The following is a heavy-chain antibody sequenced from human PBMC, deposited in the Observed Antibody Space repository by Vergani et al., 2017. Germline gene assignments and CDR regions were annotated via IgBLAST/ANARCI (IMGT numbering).Heavy chain of an antibody. V-gene: IGHV1-2*02. D-gene: IGHD3-10*02. J-gene: IGHJ5*02. Sequence: QVQLVQSGAEVRKPGASVKVSCKASGYSPSDHYIHWVRHAPGQGFEWMGRLDPHTGDTKYAEKFQGRAILTRDRSISTAYMELITMISDDTALYFCARNRGRGGSYSVTWFGPWGQGTQVTVAS. CDR3: ARNRGRGGSYSVTWFGP. CDR2: LDPHTGDT. CDR1: GYSPSDHY.